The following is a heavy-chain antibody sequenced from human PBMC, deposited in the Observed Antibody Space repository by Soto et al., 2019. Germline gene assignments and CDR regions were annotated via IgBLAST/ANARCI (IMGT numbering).Heavy chain of an antibody. V-gene: IGHV3-23*01. CDR2: ISGSGGST. J-gene: IGHJ2*01. Sequence: PGGSLRLSCAASGFTFSSYAMSWVRQAPGKGLEWVFAISGSGGSTYYADSVKGRFTISRDNSKNTLYLQMTSLRAEDTAVYYCAKGGYSYAFVTENWYFDLWGRGTLVTVSS. CDR1: GFTFSSYA. CDR3: AKGGYSYAFVTENWYFDL. D-gene: IGHD5-18*01.